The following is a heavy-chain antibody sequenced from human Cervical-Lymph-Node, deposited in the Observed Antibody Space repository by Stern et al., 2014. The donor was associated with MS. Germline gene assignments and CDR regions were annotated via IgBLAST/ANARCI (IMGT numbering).Heavy chain of an antibody. CDR1: GGTFRNFA. CDR2: IIPVFGTP. D-gene: IGHD2-2*01. V-gene: IGHV1-69*01. CDR3: ASAHPATRRGYKGMNV. J-gene: IGHJ6*02. Sequence: VQLVQSGSEVRTPGSSVNVTCKASGGTFRNFAVNWVRQAPGQGLEWVGGIIPVFGTPTYSQKFQDRVTIFSDESTNTVYVELSSLTTDDTATYFCASAHPATRRGYKGMNVWGQGTTIAVSS.